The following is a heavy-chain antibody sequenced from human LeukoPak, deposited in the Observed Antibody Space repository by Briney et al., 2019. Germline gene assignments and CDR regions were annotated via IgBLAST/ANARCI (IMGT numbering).Heavy chain of an antibody. D-gene: IGHD1-26*01. J-gene: IGHJ4*02. Sequence: PRGSLRLSCAASGFNSADSGRQFDDYAMHWVRQAPGKGLAWVSLISADGSNTYYAGAVEGRFPISRDNNENSLFLQISSLRPEDTALYYCAKAPQGELRPVHFGSWGQGTLVAVS. CDR3: AKAPQGELRPVHFGS. V-gene: IGHV3-43*02. CDR2: ISADGSNT. CDR1: GFNSADSGRQFDDYA.